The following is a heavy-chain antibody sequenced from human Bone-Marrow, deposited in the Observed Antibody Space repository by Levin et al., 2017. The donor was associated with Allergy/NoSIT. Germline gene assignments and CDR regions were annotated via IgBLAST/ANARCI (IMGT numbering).Heavy chain of an antibody. CDR3: ARDSGIHDFWGGSKSWCGP. CDR2: INTNTGHP. J-gene: IGHJ5*02. D-gene: IGHD3-3*01. Sequence: ASVKVSCKASGYTFTNFAINWVRQAPGQGLEWIGTINTNTGHPTYAQAFTGRFVFSLDTSVSATYLHINSLKAEDTAVYYCARDSGIHDFWGGSKSWCGPWSQGTPVIISS. V-gene: IGHV7-4-1*02. CDR1: GYTFTNFA.